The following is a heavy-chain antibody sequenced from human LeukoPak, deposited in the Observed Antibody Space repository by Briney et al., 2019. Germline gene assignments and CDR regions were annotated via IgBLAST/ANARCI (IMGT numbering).Heavy chain of an antibody. J-gene: IGHJ4*02. CDR3: ARVESERGSGYYKTYYFDY. CDR1: GGSFSGYY. CDR2: INHSGST. Sequence: PSETLSLTCAVYGGSFSGYYWSWIRQPPGKGLEWIGEINHSGSTNYNPSLKSRVTLSVDTSKNQFSLKLSSVTAADTAVYYCARVESERGSGYYKTYYFDYWGQGTLVTVSS. D-gene: IGHD3-22*01. V-gene: IGHV4-34*01.